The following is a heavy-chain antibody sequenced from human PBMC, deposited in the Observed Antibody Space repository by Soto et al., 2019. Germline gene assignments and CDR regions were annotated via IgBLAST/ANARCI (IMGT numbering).Heavy chain of an antibody. CDR3: ARDDGFGELLYY. V-gene: IGHV4-4*02. CDR1: GGSISSSNW. Sequence: SETLSLTCAVSGGSISSSNWWSWVRQPPGKGLEWSGEIYNIGSTNYNPSLKSRVTISVDKSKNQFSLKLSSVTAADTAVYYCARDDGFGELLYYWGQGTLVTVSS. J-gene: IGHJ4*02. CDR2: IYNIGST. D-gene: IGHD3-10*01.